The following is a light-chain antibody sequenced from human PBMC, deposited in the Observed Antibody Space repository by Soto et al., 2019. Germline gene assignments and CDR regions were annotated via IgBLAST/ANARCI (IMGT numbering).Light chain of an antibody. Sequence: DIQMTQSPSTLSASVGDRVTITCRASQSIDRCLAWYQQKPGKAPKLLLYDASSWGSGVPSRFSGSGSGTEFTLTINGLQPDDFAAYFCQQCNRWTLTFGRGTKVEVK. CDR1: QSIDRC. CDR2: DAS. CDR3: QQCNRWTLT. J-gene: IGKJ1*01. V-gene: IGKV1-5*01.